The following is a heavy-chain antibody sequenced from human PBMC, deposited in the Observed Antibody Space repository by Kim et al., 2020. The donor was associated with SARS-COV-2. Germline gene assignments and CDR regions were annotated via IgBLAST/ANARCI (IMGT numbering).Heavy chain of an antibody. Sequence: SPSFQGQVSISADKSISTAYLQWSSLKASDTAMYYCARPQGAGVDLPFDYWGQGTLVTVSS. CDR3: ARPQGAGVDLPFDY. D-gene: IGHD2-15*01. V-gene: IGHV5-51*01. J-gene: IGHJ4*02.